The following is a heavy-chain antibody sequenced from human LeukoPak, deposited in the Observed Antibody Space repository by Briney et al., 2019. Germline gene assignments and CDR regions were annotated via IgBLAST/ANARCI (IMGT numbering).Heavy chain of an antibody. D-gene: IGHD6-19*01. CDR1: GFTFSDYY. J-gene: IGHJ4*02. V-gene: IGHV3-11*01. Sequence: PGASLRLSCAASGFTFSDYYMSWIRRAPGKGLEWVSYISSSGSTIYYADSVKGRFTISRDNAKNSLYLQMNSLRAEDTAVYYCARGYSLAVVFDYWGQGTLVTVSS. CDR3: ARGYSLAVVFDY. CDR2: ISSSGSTI.